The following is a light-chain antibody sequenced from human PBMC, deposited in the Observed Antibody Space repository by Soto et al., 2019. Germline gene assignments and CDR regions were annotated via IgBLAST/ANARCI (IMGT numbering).Light chain of an antibody. J-gene: IGLJ2*01. CDR3: SSYTTRSTLLI. Sequence: QSVLTQPASVSGSPGQSITISCTGTSSDIGGYNSVSWYQQHPGKAPKLVIYAVSSRPSGVSSRFSGSKSGNTASLTMSGLQAEDEATYYCSSYTTRSTLLIFGGGTKLTVL. CDR1: SSDIGGYNS. CDR2: AVS. V-gene: IGLV2-14*01.